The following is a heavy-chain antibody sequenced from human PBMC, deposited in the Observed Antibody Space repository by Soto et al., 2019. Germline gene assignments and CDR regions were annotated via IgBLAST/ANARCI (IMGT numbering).Heavy chain of an antibody. CDR3: ARDSGYSSSWFPSF. Sequence: QVQLQESGPGLVKPSGTLSLTCAVSGGSISSTNWWSWVRQPPGKGLEWIGEIYHSGTTTYNPSLXXXVXXSVDKSKNQFSLRLSSVTAADTAVYFCARDSGYSSSWFPSFWGQGTLVTVSS. J-gene: IGHJ4*02. D-gene: IGHD6-13*01. CDR2: IYHSGTT. V-gene: IGHV4-4*02. CDR1: GGSISSTNW.